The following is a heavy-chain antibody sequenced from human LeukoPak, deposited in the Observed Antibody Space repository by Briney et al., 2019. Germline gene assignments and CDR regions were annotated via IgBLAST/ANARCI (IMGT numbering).Heavy chain of an antibody. CDR3: AKDLAYYYDSSGYYGTNAFDI. D-gene: IGHD3-22*01. CDR1: GFAFSSFA. Sequence: GGSLRLSCAASGFAFSSFAMHWVRQAPGKGLEWVSLISYDGITEDYSDSVKGRFTISRDNFKNTLFLQMNSLRAEDTAVYYCAKDLAYYYDSSGYYGTNAFDIWGQGTMVTVSS. CDR2: ISYDGITE. J-gene: IGHJ3*02. V-gene: IGHV3-30*04.